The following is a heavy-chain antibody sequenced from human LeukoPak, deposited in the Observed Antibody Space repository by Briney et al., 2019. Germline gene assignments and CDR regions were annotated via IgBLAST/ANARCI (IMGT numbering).Heavy chain of an antibody. D-gene: IGHD6-19*01. CDR2: ISYEGSNK. J-gene: IGHJ4*02. V-gene: IGHV3-30-3*01. Sequence: GGSLRPSCAASGFTFTTYATHGVRQAPGKGLGWGAVISYEGSNKYYADSVKGRFPICRDNSKNTLYLQMNSLRAEDTAVYYCASRIWGSGWDIDYWGQETLVTVSS. CDR3: ASRIWGSGWDIDY. CDR1: GFTFTTYA.